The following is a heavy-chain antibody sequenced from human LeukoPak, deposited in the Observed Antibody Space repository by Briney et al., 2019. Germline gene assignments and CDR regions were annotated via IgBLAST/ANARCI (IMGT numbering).Heavy chain of an antibody. CDR3: ARETEAAGKVFDY. V-gene: IGHV1-46*01. Sequence: ASVKVSCKASGYTFTDYYMHWVRQAPGQGFECMGVINPRSGVTRYAQKFQGRLTITRDTSTSTVYMELNSLTSDDPAIYYCARETEAAGKVFDYWGQGSLVTVSS. CDR2: INPRSGVT. CDR1: GYTFTDYY. D-gene: IGHD6-13*01. J-gene: IGHJ4*02.